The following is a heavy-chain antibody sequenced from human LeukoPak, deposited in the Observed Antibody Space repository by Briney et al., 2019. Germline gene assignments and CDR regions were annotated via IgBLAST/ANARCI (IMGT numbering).Heavy chain of an antibody. CDR3: AKDFGIQLWSTRGAFDI. CDR2: IKQDGSEK. V-gene: IGHV3-7*01. Sequence: PGGSLRLSCAASGFTFSSYWMSWVRQAPGKGLEWVANIKQDGSEKYYVDSVKGRFTISRDNAKNSLYLQMNSLRAEDTAVYYCAKDFGIQLWSTRGAFDIWGQGTMVTVSS. J-gene: IGHJ3*02. CDR1: GFTFSSYW. D-gene: IGHD5-18*01.